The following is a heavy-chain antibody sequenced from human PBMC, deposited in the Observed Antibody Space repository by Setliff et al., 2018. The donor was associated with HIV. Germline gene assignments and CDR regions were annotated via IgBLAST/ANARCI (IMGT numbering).Heavy chain of an antibody. J-gene: IGHJ5*02. CDR2: IYWSGLT. V-gene: IGHV4-39*02. CDR1: SGSVSRSDYY. D-gene: IGHD5-18*01. CDR3: ARELTVDADMVTRWFDP. Sequence: SETLSLTCTVSSGSVSRSDYYWGWIRQTPGKGLGWIGSIYWSGLTFYNPSLKSRVTISVDTSKNQFSLRLNSVTAADTAVYYCARELTVDADMVTRWFDPWGQGTLVTVSS.